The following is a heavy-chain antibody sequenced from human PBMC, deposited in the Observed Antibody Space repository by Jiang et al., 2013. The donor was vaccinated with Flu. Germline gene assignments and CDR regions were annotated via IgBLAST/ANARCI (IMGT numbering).Heavy chain of an antibody. J-gene: IGHJ4*02. D-gene: IGHD3-16*02. Sequence: VQLLESGGGLVQPGRSLRLSCTTSGFSFGDYSINWFRQAPGKGLEWVGVIRNYNYAGTRASGARRGYAAPVIGRFSISRDDSKGIAYLQMNSLRTEDTAVYYCAKSGPNDYVWENYREGTYFDYWGQGALVTVSS. CDR3: AKSGPNDYVWENYREGTYFDY. CDR1: GFSFGDYS. CDR2: IRNYNYAGTRASGARR. V-gene: IGHV3-49*03.